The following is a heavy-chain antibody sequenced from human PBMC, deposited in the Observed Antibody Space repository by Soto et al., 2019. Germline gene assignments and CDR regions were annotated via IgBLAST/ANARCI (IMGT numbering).Heavy chain of an antibody. D-gene: IGHD5-18*01. Sequence: WGFLRLSCAASGFTFSSYSRNWVRQAPGKGLEWVSSISSSSSYIYYADSVKGRFTISRDNAKNSLYLQMNSLRAEDTAVYYCARDLVGGYSYGYDYYYYGMDVWGQGTTVTVSS. CDR2: ISSSSSYI. CDR3: ARDLVGGYSYGYDYYYYGMDV. J-gene: IGHJ6*02. CDR1: GFTFSSYS. V-gene: IGHV3-21*01.